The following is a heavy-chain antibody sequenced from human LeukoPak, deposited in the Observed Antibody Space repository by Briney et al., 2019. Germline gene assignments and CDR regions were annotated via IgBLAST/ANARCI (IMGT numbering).Heavy chain of an antibody. CDR2: IYPDDSDT. Sequence: GASLKISCKGSGYRFNAYWIAWVRQMPGKGLEWMGIIYPDDSDTRYSPSFQGQVTISADKSVRTAYLQWSGLKASDTAMYYCARPNITSYYDSRGYDAFDVWGQGTMVTVSS. CDR3: ARPNITSYYDSRGYDAFDV. J-gene: IGHJ3*01. CDR1: GYRFNAYW. D-gene: IGHD3-22*01. V-gene: IGHV5-51*01.